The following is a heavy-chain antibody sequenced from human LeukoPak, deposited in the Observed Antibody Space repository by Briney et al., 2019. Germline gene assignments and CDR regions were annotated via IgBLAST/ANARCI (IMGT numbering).Heavy chain of an antibody. Sequence: PSETLSLTCTVSGGPISSSNYYWSWIRQPPGKGLEWIGEINHSGSTNYNPSLKSRVTISVDTSKNQFSLKLSSVTAADTAVYYCARTGYSSGWYGVDYWGQGTLVTVSS. CDR1: GGPISSSNYY. J-gene: IGHJ4*02. CDR3: ARTGYSSGWYGVDY. V-gene: IGHV4-39*07. D-gene: IGHD6-19*01. CDR2: INHSGST.